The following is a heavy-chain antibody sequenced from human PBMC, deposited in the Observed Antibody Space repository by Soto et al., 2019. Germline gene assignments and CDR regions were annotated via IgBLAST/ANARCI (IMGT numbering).Heavy chain of an antibody. CDR3: AKEHGGGTCMNTSYFDY. D-gene: IGHD3-16*01. V-gene: IGHV3-23*01. CDR2: ISASGANT. CDR1: GITFSNYA. Sequence: PGGSLRLSCVASGITFSNYALSWVRQAPGKGLEWVSGISASGANTYYADSVKGRFTISRDNSKNTLSLQVNSLRADDTAVYFCAKEHGGGTCMNTSYFDYWGLGTLVTVSS. J-gene: IGHJ4*02.